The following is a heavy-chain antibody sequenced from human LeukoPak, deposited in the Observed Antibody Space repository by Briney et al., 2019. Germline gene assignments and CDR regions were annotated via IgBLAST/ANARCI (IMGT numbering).Heavy chain of an antibody. Sequence: ASVKVSCKASGYTFTSYYMHWVRQAPGQGLEWMGWVDPNSGGTDYAQKFQGRVTMTRDTSISTAYMELSRLRSDDTAVYYCASTLGGGGEFFPNWGQGTLVTVSS. CDR3: ASTLGGGGEFFPN. D-gene: IGHD3-16*01. V-gene: IGHV1-2*02. CDR1: GYTFTSYY. J-gene: IGHJ4*02. CDR2: VDPNSGGT.